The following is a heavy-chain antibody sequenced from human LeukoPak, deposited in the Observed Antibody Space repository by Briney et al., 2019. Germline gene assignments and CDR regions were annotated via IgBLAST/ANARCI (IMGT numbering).Heavy chain of an antibody. J-gene: IGHJ4*02. CDR3: ARESSGGYSD. CDR1: GFTFGDYA. Sequence: PGGSLRLSCTASGFTFGDYAMSWFRQAPGKGLEWVCFIRSKAYGGTTQYAASVKGRFTISRDDSKSIAYLQMNSLKTEDTAVYYCARESSGGYSDWGQGTLVTVSS. D-gene: IGHD1-26*01. V-gene: IGHV3-49*03. CDR2: IRSKAYGGTT.